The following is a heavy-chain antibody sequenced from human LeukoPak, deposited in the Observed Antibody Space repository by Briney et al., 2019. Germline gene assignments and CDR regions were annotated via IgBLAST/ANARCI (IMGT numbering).Heavy chain of an antibody. V-gene: IGHV3-7*01. J-gene: IGHJ3*02. CDR3: ARDLPEGAFDI. CDR2: IKQDGSEK. Sequence: PGGSLRLSCAASGFTFSSYWMSLVRQAPGKGLEWVANIKQDGSEKYYVDSVKGRFTISRDNAKNLLYLQMNSLRAEDTAVYYCARDLPEGAFDIWGQGTMVTVSP. CDR1: GFTFSSYW.